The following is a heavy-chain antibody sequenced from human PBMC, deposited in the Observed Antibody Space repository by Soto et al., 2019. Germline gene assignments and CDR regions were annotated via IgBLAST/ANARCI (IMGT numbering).Heavy chain of an antibody. CDR3: ARYSSSWYRAFDI. CDR2: INHSGST. Sequence: QVQLQQWGAGLLKPSETLSLTCAVYGGSFSGYYWSWIRQPPGKGLEWIGEINHSGSTNYNPSLKIRVTISVDTSKNQFSLKLSSVTAADTAVYYCARYSSSWYRAFDIWGQGTMVTVSS. D-gene: IGHD6-13*01. J-gene: IGHJ3*02. CDR1: GGSFSGYY. V-gene: IGHV4-34*01.